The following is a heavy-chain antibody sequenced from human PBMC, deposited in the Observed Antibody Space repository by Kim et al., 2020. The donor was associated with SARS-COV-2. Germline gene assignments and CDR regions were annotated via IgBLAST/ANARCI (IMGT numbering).Heavy chain of an antibody. CDR1: GGSISGYY. D-gene: IGHD3-9*01. J-gene: IGHJ4*01. Sequence: SETLSLTCTVSGGSISGYYWSWIRQPPGKGLEWIGYIYYSGSTNYNPSLKSRVTISVDTSKNQFSLKLSSVTAADTAVYYCARTYPVYDIMTGYYYFDY. CDR2: IYYSGST. V-gene: IGHV4-59*13. CDR3: ARTYPVYDIMTGYYYFDY.